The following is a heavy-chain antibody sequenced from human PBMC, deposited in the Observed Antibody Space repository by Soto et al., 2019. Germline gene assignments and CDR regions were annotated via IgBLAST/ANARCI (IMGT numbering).Heavy chain of an antibody. CDR2: ISGSGGST. CDR3: AKDHPARLRYFDWTFDP. CDR1: GFTFSSYA. D-gene: IGHD3-9*01. J-gene: IGHJ5*02. V-gene: IGHV3-23*01. Sequence: EVQLLESGGGLVQPGGSLRLSCAASGFTFSSYAMSWVRQAPGKGLEWVSAISGSGGSTYYADSVKGRFTISRDNSKNTLYLQMNSLRAEDTAVYYCAKDHPARLRYFDWTFDPWGQGTLVTVSS.